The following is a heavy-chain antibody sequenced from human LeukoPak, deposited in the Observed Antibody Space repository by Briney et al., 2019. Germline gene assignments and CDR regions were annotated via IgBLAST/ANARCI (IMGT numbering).Heavy chain of an antibody. V-gene: IGHV4-4*07. J-gene: IGHJ3*02. CDR2: IYTSGST. CDR3: ARDRATYYYDSSGHDAFDI. D-gene: IGHD3-22*01. CDR1: GYSISSGYY. Sequence: PSETLSLTCTVSGYSISSGYYWGWIRQPAGKGLEWIGRIYTSGSTNYNPSLKSRVTMSVDTSKNQFSLKLSSVTAADTAVYYCARDRATYYYDSSGHDAFDIWGQGTMVTVSS.